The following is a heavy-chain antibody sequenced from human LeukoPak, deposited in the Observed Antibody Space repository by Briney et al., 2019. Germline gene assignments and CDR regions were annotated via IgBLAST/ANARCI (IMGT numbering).Heavy chain of an antibody. D-gene: IGHD6-19*01. Sequence: SVKVSCKASGGTFISYAISWVRQAPGQGLEWMGGIIPIFGTANYAQKFQGRVTITADESTSTAYMELSSLRSEDTAVYHCARSGYSSGWARGVYYYGMDVWGQGTTVTVSS. CDR1: GGTFISYA. CDR2: IIPIFGTA. J-gene: IGHJ6*02. V-gene: IGHV1-69*13. CDR3: ARSGYSSGWARGVYYYGMDV.